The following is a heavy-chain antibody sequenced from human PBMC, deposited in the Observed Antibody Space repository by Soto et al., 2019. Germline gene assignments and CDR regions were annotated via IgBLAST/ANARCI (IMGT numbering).Heavy chain of an antibody. Sequence: QVQLVQSGAEVKKPGASVKVSCKASGYAFTSYDINWVRQATGQGLEWMGWMNPNSGNTGYAQKFQGRVTMTRNTSTSTAYMDLSSLRTDDTAVYDCAREKSYGDADYWGQGTLVTVSS. V-gene: IGHV1-8*01. CDR1: GYAFTSYD. D-gene: IGHD5-18*01. J-gene: IGHJ4*02. CDR2: MNPNSGNT. CDR3: AREKSYGDADY.